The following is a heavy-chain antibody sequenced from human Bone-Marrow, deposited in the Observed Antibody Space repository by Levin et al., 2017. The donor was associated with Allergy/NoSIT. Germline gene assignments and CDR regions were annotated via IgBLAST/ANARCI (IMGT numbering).Heavy chain of an antibody. J-gene: IGHJ4*02. Sequence: GGSLRLSCAASGFTFSSYAMSWVRQAPGKGLEWVSAISGSGGSTYYADSVKGRFTISRDNSRNTRYLQMNRLRAEDTAVYYCAKDRIMITFGGAAYYFDYWGQGPLVTVSS. CDR3: AKDRIMITFGGAAYYFDY. D-gene: IGHD3-16*01. CDR1: GFTFSSYA. V-gene: IGHV3-23*01. CDR2: ISGSGGST.